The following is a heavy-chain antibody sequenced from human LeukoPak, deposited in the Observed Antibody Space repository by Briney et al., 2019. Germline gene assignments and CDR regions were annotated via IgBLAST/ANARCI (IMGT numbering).Heavy chain of an antibody. CDR3: ARWEVRLNAFEM. Sequence: KPSETLSLTCTVSGGSISSYYWSWIRQPPGKGLEWIGYIYYSGSTNYNPSLKSRVTISVDTSKNQFSLKLSSVTAADTAVYYCARWEVRLNAFEMWGQGTMVTVSS. J-gene: IGHJ3*02. D-gene: IGHD3-10*01. CDR1: GGSISSYY. V-gene: IGHV4-59*01. CDR2: IYYSGST.